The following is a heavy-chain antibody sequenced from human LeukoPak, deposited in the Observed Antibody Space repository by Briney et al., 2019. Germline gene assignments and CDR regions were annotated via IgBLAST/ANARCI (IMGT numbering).Heavy chain of an antibody. CDR3: ARKTVLRYPLGAFDI. Sequence: PSETLSLTCAVYGGSFSGYYWSWIRQPPGKGLEWIGEINHSGSTNYNPSLKSRVTISVDTSKNQFSLKLSPVTAADTAVYYCARKTVLRYPLGAFDIWGQGTMVTVSS. J-gene: IGHJ3*02. V-gene: IGHV4-34*01. CDR1: GGSFSGYY. D-gene: IGHD3-9*01. CDR2: INHSGST.